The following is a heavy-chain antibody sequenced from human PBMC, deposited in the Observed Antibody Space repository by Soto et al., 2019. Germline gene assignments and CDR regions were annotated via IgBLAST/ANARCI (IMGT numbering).Heavy chain of an antibody. Sequence: GGSLRLSCVASGFTFDTYALNWVRQAPGKGLEWVSAIGSSGSTYYADSVKGRFTISRDTPKKTLYLQMDSLRVEDTAKYYCAKGFRSLEWYSLAPFDYWGQGALVTVSS. CDR2: IGSSGST. CDR1: GFTFDTYA. V-gene: IGHV3-23*01. D-gene: IGHD3-3*01. J-gene: IGHJ4*02. CDR3: AKGFRSLEWYSLAPFDY.